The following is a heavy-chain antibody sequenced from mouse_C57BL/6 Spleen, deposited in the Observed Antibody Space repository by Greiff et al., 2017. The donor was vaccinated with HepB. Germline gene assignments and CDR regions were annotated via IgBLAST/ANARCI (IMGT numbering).Heavy chain of an antibody. D-gene: IGHD1-1*01. Sequence: VQGVESGAELVRPGASVTLSCKASGYTFTDYEMHWVKQTPVHGLEWIGAIDPETGGTAYNQKFKGKAILTADKSSSTAYMELRSLTSEDSAVYYCTRYHGSSPDYWGQGTTLTVSS. CDR3: TRYHGSSPDY. CDR2: IDPETGGT. V-gene: IGHV1-15*01. J-gene: IGHJ2*01. CDR1: GYTFTDYE.